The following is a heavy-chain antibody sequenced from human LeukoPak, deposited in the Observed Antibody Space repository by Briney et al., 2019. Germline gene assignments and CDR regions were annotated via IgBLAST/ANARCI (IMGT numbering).Heavy chain of an antibody. CDR2: IYYSGST. D-gene: IGHD3-22*01. CDR1: GGSISSYY. Sequence: TASETLSLTCTVSGGSISSYYWSWIRQPPGKGLEWIGYIYYSGSTNYNPSLKSRVTISVDTSKNQFSLKLSSVTAADTAVYYCAGDSSGYYYLFEYWGQGTLVTVSS. CDR3: AGDSSGYYYLFEY. V-gene: IGHV4-59*01. J-gene: IGHJ4*02.